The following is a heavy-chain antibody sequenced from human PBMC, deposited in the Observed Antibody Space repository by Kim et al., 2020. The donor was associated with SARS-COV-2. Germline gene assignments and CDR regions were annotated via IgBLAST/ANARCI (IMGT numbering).Heavy chain of an antibody. J-gene: IGHJ5*02. CDR2: IIPIFGTA. CDR1: GGTFSSYA. Sequence: SVKVSCKASGGTFSSYAISWVRQAPGQGLEWMGGIIPIFGTANYAQKFQGRVTITADESTSTAYMELSSLRSEDTAVYYCASGPPTPHIVVVPAATSWFDPWGQGTLVTVSS. CDR3: ASGPPTPHIVVVPAATSWFDP. D-gene: IGHD2-2*01. V-gene: IGHV1-69*13.